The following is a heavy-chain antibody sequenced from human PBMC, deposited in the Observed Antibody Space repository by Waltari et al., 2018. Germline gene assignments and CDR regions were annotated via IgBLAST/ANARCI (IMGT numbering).Heavy chain of an antibody. CDR3: ARGRFSSWYRRGMDY. D-gene: IGHD6-13*01. CDR1: GYSISSSNW. J-gene: IGHJ4*02. CDR2: IYYSGST. Sequence: QVQLQESGPGLVKPSDTLSLTCAVSGYSISSSNWWGWIRQPPGKGLEWIGYIYYSGSTYYNPSLKSRVTISVDTSKNQFSLKLSSVTAADTAVYYCARGRFSSWYRRGMDYWGQGTLVTVSS. V-gene: IGHV4-28*03.